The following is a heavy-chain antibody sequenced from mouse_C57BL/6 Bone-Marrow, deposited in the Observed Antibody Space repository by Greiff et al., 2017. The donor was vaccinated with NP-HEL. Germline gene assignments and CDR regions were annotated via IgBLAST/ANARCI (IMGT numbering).Heavy chain of an antibody. CDR2: INYDGSST. V-gene: IGHV5-16*01. CDR1: GFTFSDYY. D-gene: IGHD1-1*01. J-gene: IGHJ4*01. Sequence: EVMLVESEGGLVQPGSSMKLSCTASGFTFSDYYMAWVRQVPEKGLEWVANINYDGSSTYYLDSLKSRFIISRDNAKNILYLQMSSLKSEDTATYYCARDLWGDYWGQGTSVTVSS. CDR3: ARDLWGDY.